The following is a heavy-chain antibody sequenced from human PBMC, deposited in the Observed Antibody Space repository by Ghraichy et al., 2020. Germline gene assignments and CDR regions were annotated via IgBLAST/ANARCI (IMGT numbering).Heavy chain of an antibody. J-gene: IGHJ4*02. CDR3: SRGSPLHSSSWYDY. CDR2: ITSKPYGGTT. CDR1: GFTFGGYA. Sequence: GGSLRLSCTASGFTFGGYALSWVRQAPGKGLEWVGVITSKPYGGTTQYAASVKGRFTISRDDSKSIAHLQMNSLRTEDTAVYYCSRGSPLHSSSWYDYWDQGTLVTVSS. D-gene: IGHD6-13*01. V-gene: IGHV3-49*04.